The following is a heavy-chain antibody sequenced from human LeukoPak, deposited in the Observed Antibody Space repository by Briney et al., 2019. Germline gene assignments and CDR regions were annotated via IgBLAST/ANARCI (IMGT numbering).Heavy chain of an antibody. CDR3: ARATTVTPYYFDQ. V-gene: IGHV4-59*12. Sequence: SETLSLTCTVSGGSISSYYWSCIRQPPGKGPDWIGYINYSGSTNYNPSLKSRVSISADTSKTQFSLKLSSVTAADTAVYFCARATTVTPYYFDQWGQGTLVTVSS. J-gene: IGHJ4*02. CDR2: INYSGST. D-gene: IGHD4-17*01. CDR1: GGSISSYY.